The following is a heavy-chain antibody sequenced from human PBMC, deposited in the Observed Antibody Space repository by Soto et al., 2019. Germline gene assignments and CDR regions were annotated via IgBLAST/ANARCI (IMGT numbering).Heavy chain of an antibody. CDR3: STRAYDTNGYYRFDP. Sequence: SGTLSPPPAVYGGSFSGHSWAWVPQSPGKGLEWIGDINHSGRVNYSPSLKSRVTISLDTSKNQFSLTLSAVTAADTAMYYCSTRAYDTNGYYRFDPWGQGTLVTVSS. CDR2: INHSGRV. J-gene: IGHJ5*01. D-gene: IGHD3-22*01. V-gene: IGHV4-34*01. CDR1: GGSFSGHS.